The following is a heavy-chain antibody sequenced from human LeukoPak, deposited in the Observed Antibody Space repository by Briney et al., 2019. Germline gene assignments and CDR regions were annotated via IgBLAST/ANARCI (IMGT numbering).Heavy chain of an antibody. CDR3: ARRSGTYHAFDI. Sequence: SETLSLTGTVSGGSISSNGYYWGWLRQPPGKGLEWIGSFYYTGSTFYSPSLKSRVTISVDTSKNQFSLKLSSVTAADTAVYYCARRSGTYHAFDIWGQGTMVTVSS. D-gene: IGHD1-26*01. CDR2: FYYTGST. V-gene: IGHV4-39*01. J-gene: IGHJ3*02. CDR1: GGSISSNGYY.